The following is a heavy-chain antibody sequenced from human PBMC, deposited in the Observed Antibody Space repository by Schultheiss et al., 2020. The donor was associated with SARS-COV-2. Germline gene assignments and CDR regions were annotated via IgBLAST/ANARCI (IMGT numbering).Heavy chain of an antibody. J-gene: IGHJ4*02. CDR2: VSHSGST. CDR1: GGSISSYY. V-gene: IGHV4-59*01. D-gene: IGHD6-13*01. CDR3: ARGGPRYSSSWYVFDQ. Sequence: SETLSLTCTVSGGSISSYYWSWIRQPPGKGLEWIGYVSHSGSTKYNPSLKSRVTISVDTSKNQFSLKLSSVTAADTAVYYCARGGPRYSSSWYVFDQWGQGTLVTVSS.